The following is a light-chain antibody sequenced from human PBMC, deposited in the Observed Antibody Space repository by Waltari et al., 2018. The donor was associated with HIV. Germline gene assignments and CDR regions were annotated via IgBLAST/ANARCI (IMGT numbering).Light chain of an antibody. V-gene: IGLV1-47*01. CDR3: AAWDDRLSGWV. Sequence: QSVLTQSPSASGTPGQRVTISCSGSSSNIGRNYVYWYQQLPRTAPKLLIHRNNQRPSGVPDRFSGSKSGTSVSLAISGLRSEDEADYYCAAWDDRLSGWVFGGGTKLTV. J-gene: IGLJ3*02. CDR1: SSNIGRNY. CDR2: RNN.